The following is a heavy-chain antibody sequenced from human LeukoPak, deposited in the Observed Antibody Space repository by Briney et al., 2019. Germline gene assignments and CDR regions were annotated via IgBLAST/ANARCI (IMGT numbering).Heavy chain of an antibody. Sequence: PSETLSLTCTVSGGSISSYYWSWIRQPAGKGPEWIGRIYTSGSTNYNPSLKSRVTMSVDTSKNQFSLKLSSVTAADTAVYYCARDPGPYDYPFVPIWGQGTMVTVSS. D-gene: IGHD3-3*01. V-gene: IGHV4-4*07. CDR2: IYTSGST. J-gene: IGHJ3*02. CDR1: GGSISSYY. CDR3: ARDPGPYDYPFVPI.